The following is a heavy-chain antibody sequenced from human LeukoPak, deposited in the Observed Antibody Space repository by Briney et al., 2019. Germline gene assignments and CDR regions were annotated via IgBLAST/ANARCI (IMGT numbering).Heavy chain of an antibody. CDR2: ISGSGEST. CDR3: AELGITMIGGV. Sequence: GGSLRLSCAASVFTFSTYAMTWVREAPGTGLEWVSAISGSGESTYYADSVKGRFTISRDNSKSTLYLQMNSLRAEDTAVYYCAELGITMIGGVWGKGTTVTISS. J-gene: IGHJ6*04. V-gene: IGHV3-23*01. CDR1: VFTFSTYA. D-gene: IGHD3-10*02.